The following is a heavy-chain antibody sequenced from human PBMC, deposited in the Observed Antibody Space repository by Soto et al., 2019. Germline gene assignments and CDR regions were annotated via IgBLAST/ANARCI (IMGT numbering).Heavy chain of an antibody. J-gene: IGHJ4*02. CDR1: GFTFSSYW. CDR3: VRTSLVVAAATREDY. CDR2: INSDGSST. D-gene: IGHD2-15*01. Sequence: EVQLVESGGDLVQPGESLRLSCAASGFTFSSYWMHWVRQAPGKGLVWVSRINSDGSSTSYAGSVKGRFTISRDNAKNTLYLQMNSLRAEDTAVYYCVRTSLVVAAATREDYWCQGTLVTVSS. V-gene: IGHV3-74*01.